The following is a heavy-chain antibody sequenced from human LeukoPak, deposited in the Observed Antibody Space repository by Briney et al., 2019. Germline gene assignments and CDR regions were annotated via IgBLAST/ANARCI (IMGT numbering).Heavy chain of an antibody. CDR1: GFTFSTYN. D-gene: IGHD5-12*01. V-gene: IGHV3-21*01. Sequence: GGSLRLSCAASGFTFSTYNMNWVRQAPGKGLEWVSSISSGSSYIYYADSVKGRFTISRDNAKNSLYLQMSSLRAEDTAVYYCVTKAATISPFDYWGQGTLVTVSS. J-gene: IGHJ4*02. CDR3: VTKAATISPFDY. CDR2: ISSGSSYI.